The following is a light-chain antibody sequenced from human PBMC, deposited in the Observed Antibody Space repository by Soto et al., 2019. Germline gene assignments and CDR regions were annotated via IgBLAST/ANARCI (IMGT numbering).Light chain of an antibody. V-gene: IGKV3-20*01. CDR2: GAS. Sequence: IVFTQSPRTLTLSKGERTTLSCRASQSISRYLAWYQQKPGQGPRLLIYGASSRATGTPDRFSGSGSGTDFTLTINRLEPEDFALYYCQQYGSSPPTFGQGTKVDIK. CDR3: QQYGSSPPT. J-gene: IGKJ1*01. CDR1: QSISRY.